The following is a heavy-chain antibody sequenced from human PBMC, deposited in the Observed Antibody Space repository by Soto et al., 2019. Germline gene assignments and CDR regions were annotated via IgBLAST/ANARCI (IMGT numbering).Heavy chain of an antibody. D-gene: IGHD2-15*01. CDR2: ISAYNGNT. Sequence: QVQLVQSGAEVKKPGASVKDSCKASGYTFTSYGISWVRQAPGQGLEWMGWISAYNGNTNYAQKLQGRVTMTTDTSTSTAYMELRSLRSDDTAVYYCARETWWQLPYYYYGMDVWGQGTTVTVSS. CDR1: GYTFTSYG. J-gene: IGHJ6*02. V-gene: IGHV1-18*01. CDR3: ARETWWQLPYYYYGMDV.